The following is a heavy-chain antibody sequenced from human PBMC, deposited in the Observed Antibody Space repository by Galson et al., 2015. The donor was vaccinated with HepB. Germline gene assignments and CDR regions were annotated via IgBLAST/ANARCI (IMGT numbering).Heavy chain of an antibody. Sequence: SETLSLTCAVYGGSFSGYYWSWIRQPPGKGLEWIGEINHSGSTNYNPSLKSRVTISVDTSKNQFSLKLSSVTAADTAVYYCARGLGVRSRFDPWGQGTLVTVSS. J-gene: IGHJ5*02. CDR3: ARGLGVRSRFDP. V-gene: IGHV4-34*01. CDR1: GGSFSGYY. CDR2: INHSGST. D-gene: IGHD3-16*01.